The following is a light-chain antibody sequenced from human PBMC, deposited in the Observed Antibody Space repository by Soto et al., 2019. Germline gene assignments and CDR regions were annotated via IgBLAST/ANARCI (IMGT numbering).Light chain of an antibody. CDR2: AAS. V-gene: IGKV3-20*01. J-gene: IGKJ5*01. CDR1: QSVSSSY. CDR3: QQYGSSSIT. Sequence: EIVLTQSPGTLSLSPGERATHSCRASQSVSSSYLAWYQQKPGQAPRLLIYAASIRATDIPDRFSGSGSGTDFTLTISRLEPEDFAVFYCQQYGSSSITFGQGTRLEIK.